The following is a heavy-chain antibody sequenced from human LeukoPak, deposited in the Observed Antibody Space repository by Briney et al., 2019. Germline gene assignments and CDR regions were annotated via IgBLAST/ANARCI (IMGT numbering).Heavy chain of an antibody. Sequence: SETLSLTCTVSGDSISSSYWSWIRQPPGKGLEWIGYIYHSGSTNYNPSLKSRVSISVDTSKNQFSLNLNSVTAADTAVYYCARVSPYSGSWYYCDYWGQGTLVTVSS. CDR1: GDSISSSY. D-gene: IGHD6-13*01. CDR3: ARVSPYSGSWYYCDY. J-gene: IGHJ4*02. CDR2: IYHSGST. V-gene: IGHV4-59*01.